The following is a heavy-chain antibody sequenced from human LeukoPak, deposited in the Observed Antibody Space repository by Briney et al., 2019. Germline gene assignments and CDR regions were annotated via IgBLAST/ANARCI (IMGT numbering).Heavy chain of an antibody. CDR3: ARCGYSSGWYYFDY. D-gene: IGHD6-19*01. J-gene: IGHJ4*02. CDR2: INPNSGGT. Sequence: ASVKVSCKASGYTFTGYYIHWVRQAPGQGLEWMGWINPNSGGTNDAQKFQGRVTMTTDTSISTAYMELSRLRSDDTAVYYCARCGYSSGWYYFDYWGQGTLVTVSS. V-gene: IGHV1-2*02. CDR1: GYTFTGYY.